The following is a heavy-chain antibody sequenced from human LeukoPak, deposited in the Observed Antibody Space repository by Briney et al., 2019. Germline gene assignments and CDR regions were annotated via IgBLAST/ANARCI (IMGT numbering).Heavy chain of an antibody. Sequence: GGSLRLSCAASGFTFSSYGMHWVRQAPGKGLECVAVIWYDGSNKYYADSVKGRFTISRDNSKNTLYLQMNSLRAEDTAVYYCARSLYYDFWSGYYRNYGMDVWGQGTTVTVSS. CDR3: ARSLYYDFWSGYYRNYGMDV. V-gene: IGHV3-33*01. CDR2: IWYDGSNK. CDR1: GFTFSSYG. J-gene: IGHJ6*02. D-gene: IGHD3-3*01.